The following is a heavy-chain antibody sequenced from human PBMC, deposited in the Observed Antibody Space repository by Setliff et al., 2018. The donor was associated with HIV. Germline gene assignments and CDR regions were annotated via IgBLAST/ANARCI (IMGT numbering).Heavy chain of an antibody. D-gene: IGHD3-3*01. V-gene: IGHV4-39*01. Sequence: PSETLSLTCTVSGGSIRATSYYWGWIRQPPGKGLEWIGSIYYSGSTKYNPSLKSRVTISLDMSKNQFSLKLNSVTAADTATYYCARLGYYNFWSGYWTDYWGHGTLGTVPQ. J-gene: IGHJ4*01. CDR2: IYYSGST. CDR1: GGSIRATSYY. CDR3: ARLGYYNFWSGYWTDY.